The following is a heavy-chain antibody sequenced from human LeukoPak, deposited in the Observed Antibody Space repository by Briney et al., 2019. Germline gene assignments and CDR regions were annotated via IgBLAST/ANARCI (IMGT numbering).Heavy chain of an antibody. D-gene: IGHD1-14*01. Sequence: SETLSLTCTVSGGSISSGSYYWSWIRQPAGKGLEWIGRIYTSGSTNYNPSLKSRVTISVDTSKNQFSLKLSSVTAADTAVYYCARDIAGRCYFDYWGQGTLVTVSS. CDR1: GGSISSGSYY. CDR3: ARDIAGRCYFDY. CDR2: IYTSGST. V-gene: IGHV4-61*02. J-gene: IGHJ4*02.